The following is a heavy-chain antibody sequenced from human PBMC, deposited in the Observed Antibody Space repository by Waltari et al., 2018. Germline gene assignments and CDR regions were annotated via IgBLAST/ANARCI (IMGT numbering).Heavy chain of an antibody. Sequence: QAQLVQSGAEVKKPGASVKVSCKASGYPFHDHYIHWVRPAPGQGPGWMGWIDPRNGDATYARNFQDKVTMTRDTSISTAYMDVSSLGSDGAAIYYCARTGYKKPHYFDFWGQGTLVTVSS. V-gene: IGHV1-2*02. CDR2: IDPRNGDA. CDR1: GYPFHDHY. J-gene: IGHJ4*02. D-gene: IGHD5-12*01. CDR3: ARTGYKKPHYFDF.